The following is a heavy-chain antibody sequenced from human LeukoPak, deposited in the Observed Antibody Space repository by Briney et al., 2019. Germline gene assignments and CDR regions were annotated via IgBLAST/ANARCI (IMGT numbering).Heavy chain of an antibody. CDR1: GGTFSSYA. CDR2: IIPIFGTA. Sequence: SVKVSCKASGGTFSSYAISWVRQAPGQGLEWMGGIIPIFGTANYAQKFQGRVTITADESTSTAYMELSSLRSEDTAVYYCARAYVRNVLRYFDWLGYWGQGTLVTVSS. V-gene: IGHV1-69*13. CDR3: ARAYVRNVLRYFDWLGY. J-gene: IGHJ4*02. D-gene: IGHD3-9*01.